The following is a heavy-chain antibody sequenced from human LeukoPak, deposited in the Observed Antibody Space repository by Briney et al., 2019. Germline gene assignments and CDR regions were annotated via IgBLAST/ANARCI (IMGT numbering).Heavy chain of an antibody. CDR2: INHSGST. D-gene: IGHD4-17*01. J-gene: IGHJ5*02. Sequence: PSETLSLTCAVYGGSFSGYYWSWIRQPPGKGLEWIGEINHSGSTYYNPSLKSRVTISVDTPKNQFSLKLSSVTAADTAVYYCARDNYGDYGFDPWGQGTLVTVSS. CDR1: GGSFSGYY. V-gene: IGHV4-34*01. CDR3: ARDNYGDYGFDP.